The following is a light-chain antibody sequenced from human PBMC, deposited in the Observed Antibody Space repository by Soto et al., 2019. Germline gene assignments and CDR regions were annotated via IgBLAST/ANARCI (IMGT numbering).Light chain of an antibody. CDR3: QQYGSSPPAT. CDR2: GAS. V-gene: IGKV3-20*01. CDR1: QYVSSSY. J-gene: IGKJ2*01. Sequence: EIVLTQSPGTLSLSPGERATLSCRASQYVSSSYLAWYQQSPGQAPRLLVYGASISVTDIPDRFSGSGSGTDFPLTISRLEPEDFAVYYCQQYGSSPPATFGQGTKLEIK.